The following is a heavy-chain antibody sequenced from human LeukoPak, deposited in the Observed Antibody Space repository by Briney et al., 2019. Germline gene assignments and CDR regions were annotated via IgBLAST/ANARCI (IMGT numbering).Heavy chain of an antibody. J-gene: IGHJ4*02. CDR2: FDPEDGET. CDR3: ATVGWGVRGVKLGY. D-gene: IGHD3-10*01. Sequence: ASVKVSCKVSGYTLTELSMHWVRQAPGKGLEWMGGFDPEDGETIYAQKFQGRVTMTEDTSTDTAYMELSSLRSEDTAVYYCATVGWGVRGVKLGYWGQGTLVTVSS. CDR1: GYTLTELS. V-gene: IGHV1-24*01.